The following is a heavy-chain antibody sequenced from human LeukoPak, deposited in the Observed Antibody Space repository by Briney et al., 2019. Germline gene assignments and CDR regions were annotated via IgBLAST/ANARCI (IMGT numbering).Heavy chain of an antibody. V-gene: IGHV1-8*02. D-gene: IGHD3-10*01. Sequence: ASVKVSCKASGYTFTSYYMHWVRQARGQGLEWMGWMNPNSGNTGYAQKFQGRVTMTRNPSISTAYMELSSLRSEDTAVYYCARESGLYGSGSRYWGQGTLVTVSS. CDR2: MNPNSGNT. CDR3: ARESGLYGSGSRY. CDR1: GYTFTSYY. J-gene: IGHJ4*02.